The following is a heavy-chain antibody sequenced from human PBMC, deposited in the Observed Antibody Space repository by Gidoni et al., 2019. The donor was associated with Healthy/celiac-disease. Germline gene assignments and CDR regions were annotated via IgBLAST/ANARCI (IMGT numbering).Heavy chain of an antibody. V-gene: IGHV3-7*01. CDR1: GFTFSSYW. CDR2: IKQDGIEK. CDR3: ARGRYLDY. Sequence: EVQLVESGGGLVQPGGSPRLSCAASGFTFSSYWMSWVRQAPGKWLGWVANIKQDGIEKYYVDSVKGRFPISRDNAKNSLYLQMNSLRAEDTAVYYCARGRYLDYWGQGTLVTVSS. J-gene: IGHJ4*02. D-gene: IGHD1-20*01.